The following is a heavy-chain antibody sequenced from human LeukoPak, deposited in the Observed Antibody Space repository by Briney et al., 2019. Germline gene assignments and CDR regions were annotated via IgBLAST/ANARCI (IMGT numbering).Heavy chain of an antibody. V-gene: IGHV3-30*04. D-gene: IGHD1-26*01. CDR3: AKDTRYSGSYYFVFDY. J-gene: IGHJ4*02. CDR2: VSYDGGNK. Sequence: GRSLRLSCAASGFTFSSYAMHWVRQAPGKGLEWVAVVSYDGGNKYYADSVKGRFTISRDNSKNTLYLQMNSLRAEDTAVYYCAKDTRYSGSYYFVFDYWGQGTLVTVSS. CDR1: GFTFSSYA.